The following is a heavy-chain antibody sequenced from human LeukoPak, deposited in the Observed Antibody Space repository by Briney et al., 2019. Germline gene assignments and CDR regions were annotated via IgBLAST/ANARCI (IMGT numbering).Heavy chain of an antibody. Sequence: ASVKVSCKASGYTFTSYGISWVRQAPGQGLEWMGIINPSGGGTTYAQKFQGRVTMTRDTSTSTVYMELSSLRSEDTAVYYCARVGYAGSYYDTDYWGQGTLVTVSS. V-gene: IGHV1-46*01. CDR3: ARVGYAGSYYDTDY. J-gene: IGHJ4*02. CDR2: INPSGGGT. CDR1: GYTFTSYG. D-gene: IGHD3-10*01.